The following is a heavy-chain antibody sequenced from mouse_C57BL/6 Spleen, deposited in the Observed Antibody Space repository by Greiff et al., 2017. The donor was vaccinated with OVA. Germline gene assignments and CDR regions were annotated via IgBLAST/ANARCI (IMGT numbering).Heavy chain of an antibody. J-gene: IGHJ2*01. CDR1: GFTFSSYA. D-gene: IGHD1-1*01. CDR3: ARDRRFPYYFDY. CDR2: ISDGGSYT. V-gene: IGHV5-4*01. Sequence: DVKLVESGGGLVKPGGSLKLSCAASGFTFSSYAMSWVRQTPEKRLEWVATISDGGSYTYYPDNVKGRFTISRDNAKNNLYLQMSHLKSEDTAMYYCARDRRFPYYFDYWGQGTTLTVSS.